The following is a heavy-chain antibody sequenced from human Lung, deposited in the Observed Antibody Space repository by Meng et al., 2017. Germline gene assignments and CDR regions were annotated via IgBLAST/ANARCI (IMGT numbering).Heavy chain of an antibody. V-gene: IGHV4-30-4*01. CDR1: GGSISSSNYY. J-gene: IGHJ2*01. Sequence: QLQLTGQGPGLVKPSQTLSLTCTVSGGSISSSNYYWSWIRQPPGKGLEWSGHIYNSGSTYYNPSLKSRITISVDTSKNQFSLKLSSVTAADTAVYYCARGQKGYFDLWGRGTLVTVSS. CDR3: ARGQKGYFDL. CDR2: IYNSGST.